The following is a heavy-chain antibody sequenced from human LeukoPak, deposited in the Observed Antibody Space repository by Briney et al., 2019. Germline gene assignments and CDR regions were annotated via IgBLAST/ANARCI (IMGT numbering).Heavy chain of an antibody. CDR3: ARGGHVVVVPAAPFDY. V-gene: IGHV3-7*01. J-gene: IGHJ4*02. CDR2: IKQDGSEK. CDR1: GFNFSSYW. Sequence: GGSLRLSCAASGFNFSSYWMSWVRQAPGKGLAWVANIKQDGSEKYYVDSVKGRFTISRDSAKNSLYLQMNSLRAEDTAVYYCARGGHVVVVPAAPFDYWGQGTLVTVSS. D-gene: IGHD2-2*01.